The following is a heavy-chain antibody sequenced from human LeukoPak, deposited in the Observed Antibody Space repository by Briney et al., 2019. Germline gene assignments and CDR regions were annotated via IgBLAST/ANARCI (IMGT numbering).Heavy chain of an antibody. CDR1: GGSISSYY. D-gene: IGHD6-13*01. CDR3: ARVIIAAARRDYFDY. J-gene: IGHJ4*02. V-gene: IGHV4-59*12. Sequence: SETLSLTCTVSGGSISSYYWSWVRQPPGKGLEWIGYIHYSGSTNYNPSLKSRVTISVDASKKQFSLQLRSMTAADTAVYYCARVIIAAARRDYFDYWGQGTLVTVSS. CDR2: IHYSGST.